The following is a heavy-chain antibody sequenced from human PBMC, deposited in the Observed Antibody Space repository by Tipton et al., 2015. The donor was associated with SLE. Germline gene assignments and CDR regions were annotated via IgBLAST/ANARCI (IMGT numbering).Heavy chain of an antibody. CDR2: IYYTGST. V-gene: IGHV4-59*01. D-gene: IGHD2-21*01. CDR3: ARESREGTVIQGPHVSFDI. CDR1: GDSITSSY. Sequence: LRLSCTVSGDSITSSYWSWTRQPPGKGLEWIGCIYYTGSTNYSPSLKSRVTISLDTSKNKFSLKLSSVTAADTAVYYCARESREGTVIQGPHVSFDIWGQGTMVTVSS. J-gene: IGHJ3*02.